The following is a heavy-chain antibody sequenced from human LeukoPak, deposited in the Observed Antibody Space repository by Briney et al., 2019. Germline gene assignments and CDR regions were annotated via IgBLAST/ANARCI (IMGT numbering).Heavy chain of an antibody. Sequence: GGSLRLSCAASGFTFTGYYMHWVRQAPGQGLEWMGWINPNSGGTNYAQKFQGRVTMTRDTSISTAYMELSSLRSEDTAVYYCAREMGASRRRSAVDYWGQGTLVTVSS. CDR2: INPNSGGT. CDR3: AREMGASRRRSAVDY. V-gene: IGHV1-2*02. D-gene: IGHD1-26*01. CDR1: GFTFTGYY. J-gene: IGHJ4*02.